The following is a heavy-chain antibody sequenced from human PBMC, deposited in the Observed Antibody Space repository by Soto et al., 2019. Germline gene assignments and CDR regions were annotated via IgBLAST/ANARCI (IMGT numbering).Heavy chain of an antibody. V-gene: IGHV1-18*01. CDR2: INANTGAT. CDR1: GHTSRNNG. D-gene: IGHD1-26*01. Sequence: QVRLVQSGAEVGQPGASVKVSYKASGHTSRNNGISWVRQAPGQGLEWMGFINANTGATNYARKFRGRLTLTTDTXXXXXXXXLXXXXXXDTXVYXCGRDEDQWDQRFLDYWGQGTLVTVSS. J-gene: IGHJ4*02. CDR3: GRDEDQWDQRFLDY.